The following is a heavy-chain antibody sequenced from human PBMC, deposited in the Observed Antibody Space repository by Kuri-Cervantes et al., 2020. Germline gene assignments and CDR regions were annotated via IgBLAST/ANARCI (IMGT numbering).Heavy chain of an antibody. CDR1: GGTFSSYT. J-gene: IGHJ4*02. Sequence: SVKVSCKASGGTFSSYTISWVRQAPGQGLEWMGRIIPILGIANYAQKFQGRVTITADKSTSTAYMELSSLRSEDTAVYYCARDYDIEASRDYWGQGTLVTVSS. V-gene: IGHV1-69*04. CDR3: ARDYDIEASRDY. CDR2: IIPILGIA. D-gene: IGHD3-9*01.